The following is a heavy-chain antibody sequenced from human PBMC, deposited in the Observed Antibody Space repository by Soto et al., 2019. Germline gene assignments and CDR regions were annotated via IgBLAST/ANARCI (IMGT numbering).Heavy chain of an antibody. CDR3: ARRYGGNFDY. D-gene: IGHD1-26*01. CDR1: GGSISSYY. CDR2: IYYSGST. J-gene: IGHJ4*02. Sequence: QVQLQESGPGLVKPSETLSLTCTVSGGSISSYYWSWIRQPPGKGLEWIGYIYYSGSTNYNPSLKSRVTISVDTSKNQFSLKLISVTAADTAVYYWARRYGGNFDYWGQGTLVTVSS. V-gene: IGHV4-59*01.